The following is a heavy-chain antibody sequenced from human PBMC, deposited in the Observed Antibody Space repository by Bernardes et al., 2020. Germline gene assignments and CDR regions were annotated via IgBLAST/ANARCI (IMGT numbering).Heavy chain of an antibody. CDR2: ISGDATGT. Sequence: GGSLRLSCAASGFTFSSYWMHWVRQAPGKGPVWVSRISGDATGTTYADSVKGRFTISRDKTKNTLYLQMNSLRVEDTAVYYCLRGGSGTYGEFVYWGQGTLVTVSS. CDR1: GFTFSSYW. D-gene: IGHD1-26*01. V-gene: IGHV3-74*03. CDR3: LRGGSGTYGEFVY. J-gene: IGHJ4*02.